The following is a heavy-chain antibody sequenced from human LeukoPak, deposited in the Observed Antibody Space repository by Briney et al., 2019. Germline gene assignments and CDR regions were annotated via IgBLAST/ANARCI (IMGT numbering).Heavy chain of an antibody. D-gene: IGHD3-22*01. Sequence: GGSLRLSCAASGFTFSNYAMSWVRQAPGKGLEWVSTLSGTGGSTYYADSVKGRFSISRDTSKNTLYLQMDSLRAEDTAVYYCVKFRSYYDSSGYMGTDYWGQGTLVTVSS. J-gene: IGHJ4*02. CDR3: VKFRSYYDSSGYMGTDY. CDR1: GFTFSNYA. V-gene: IGHV3-23*01. CDR2: LSGTGGST.